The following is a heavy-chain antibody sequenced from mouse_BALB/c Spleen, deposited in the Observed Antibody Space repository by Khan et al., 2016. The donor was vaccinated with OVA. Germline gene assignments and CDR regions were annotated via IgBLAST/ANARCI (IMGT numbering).Heavy chain of an antibody. Sequence: VQLKQSGAELVRSGASVKLSCTGSGFNIKDYYMHWVKQRPEQGLEWSGWIDPENGDTEYAPQFQEKATMTADTSSNTAYLQLSSLTSEATAVYYCNTGDGYSAWFAYWGQGTLVTVSA. J-gene: IGHJ3*01. CDR3: NTGDGYSAWFAY. CDR1: GFNIKDYY. D-gene: IGHD2-3*01. CDR2: IDPENGDT. V-gene: IGHV14-4*02.